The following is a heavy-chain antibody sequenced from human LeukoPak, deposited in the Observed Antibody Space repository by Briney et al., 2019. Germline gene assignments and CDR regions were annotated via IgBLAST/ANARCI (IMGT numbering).Heavy chain of an antibody. V-gene: IGHV3-23*01. Sequence: GGSLRLSCAASGFTFSSYAMSWVRQAPGKGLEWVSAISGSGENTNYADSVKGRFTMSRDNSRNMLYLQMDSLRDEDTAKYYCAKTVSGSYSYQGGDYWGQGTLVTVSS. J-gene: IGHJ4*02. CDR2: ISGSGENT. CDR3: AKTVSGSYSYQGGDY. D-gene: IGHD3-16*02. CDR1: GFTFSSYA.